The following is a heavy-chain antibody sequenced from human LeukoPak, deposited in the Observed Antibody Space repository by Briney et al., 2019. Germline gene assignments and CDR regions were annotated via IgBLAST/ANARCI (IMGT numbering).Heavy chain of an antibody. CDR2: IDYSGTT. V-gene: IGHV4-39*01. D-gene: IGHD5-12*01. Sequence: SETLSLTCIVSGGSLGTPKYYWGWIRQPPGKGLEWIGSIDYSGTTYYNPSLKGQLAISINTSNNQFSLNLASVTAADTAVYYCARHDSRGSLNWFDPWGQGTLITVSS. J-gene: IGHJ5*02. CDR1: GGSLGTPKYY. CDR3: ARHDSRGSLNWFDP.